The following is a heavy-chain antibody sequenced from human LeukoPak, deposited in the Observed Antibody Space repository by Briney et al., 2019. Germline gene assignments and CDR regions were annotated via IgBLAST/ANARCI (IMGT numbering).Heavy chain of an antibody. V-gene: IGHV3-33*01. Sequence: PGRSLRLSCAASGFSFSSYGMHWVRQAPGKGLEWVAVIWYAESYKFYADSVKGRFTISRDNSKNTLYLQMNSLRAEDTAVYYCARPDCTGGNCYSYATYFFVYWGQGTLVTVSS. D-gene: IGHD2-15*01. CDR1: GFSFSSYG. CDR3: ARPDCTGGNCYSYATYFFVY. J-gene: IGHJ4*02. CDR2: IWYAESYK.